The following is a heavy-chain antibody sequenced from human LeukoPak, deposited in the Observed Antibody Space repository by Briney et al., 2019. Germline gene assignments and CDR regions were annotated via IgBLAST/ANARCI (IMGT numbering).Heavy chain of an antibody. D-gene: IGHD6-13*01. CDR2: INPNSGGT. J-gene: IGHJ4*02. CDR1: GYTFTSYG. Sequence: ASVKVSCKASGYTFTSYGISWVRQAPGQGLEWMGWINPNSGGTNYAQKFQGWVTMTRDTSISTAYMELSRLRSDDTAVYYCARARRSAAAGGVHFDYWGQGTLVTVSS. V-gene: IGHV1-2*04. CDR3: ARARRSAAAGGVHFDY.